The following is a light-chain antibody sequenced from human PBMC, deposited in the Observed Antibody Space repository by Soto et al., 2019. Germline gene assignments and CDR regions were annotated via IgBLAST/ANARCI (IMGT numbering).Light chain of an antibody. CDR3: AAWDDSLNGVV. V-gene: IGLV1-44*01. CDR2: SNN. CDR1: SSNIGSNL. J-gene: IGLJ2*01. Sequence: QSVLTQPPSASGTPGQRFTISCSGSSSNIGSNLVNWYQQLPGTAPKLLIYSNNRRPSGVPDRFSGSKSGTSASLAISGLQSEDEADYYCAAWDDSLNGVVFGGGTKVTVL.